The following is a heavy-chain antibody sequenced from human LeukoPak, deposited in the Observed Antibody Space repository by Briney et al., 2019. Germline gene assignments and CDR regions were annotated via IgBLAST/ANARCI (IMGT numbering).Heavy chain of an antibody. Sequence: GASVNVSCKASGYTFTIYYMHWVRQAPGQGLEWMGRINPSDGGTYYAENFQGRVTMTKDPSTSTVYMELSSLRSEDTAFYYCARGADDSSGFDPAEYFLHWGQGTLVTVSS. V-gene: IGHV1-46*01. D-gene: IGHD3-22*01. J-gene: IGHJ1*01. CDR1: GYTFTIYY. CDR3: ARGADDSSGFDPAEYFLH. CDR2: INPSDGGT.